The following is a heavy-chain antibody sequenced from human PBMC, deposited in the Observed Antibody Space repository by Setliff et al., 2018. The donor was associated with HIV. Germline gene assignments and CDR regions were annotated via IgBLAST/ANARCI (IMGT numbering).Heavy chain of an antibody. V-gene: IGHV1-8*02. CDR2: MNPNSGNT. CDR1: GYTFTSYD. D-gene: IGHD3-3*02. J-gene: IGHJ4*02. Sequence: ASVKVSCKASGYTFTSYDINWVRQATGQGLEWMGWMNPNSGNTGYAQKFQGRLTMTRNTSISTAYMEVSRLRSDDTAVYYCARDETPFAFSIHWGQGTLVTVSS. CDR3: ARDETPFAFSIH.